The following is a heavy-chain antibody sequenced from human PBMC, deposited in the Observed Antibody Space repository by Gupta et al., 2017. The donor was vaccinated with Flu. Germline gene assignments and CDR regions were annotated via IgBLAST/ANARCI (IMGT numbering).Heavy chain of an antibody. CDR2: INSDGSST. V-gene: IGHV3-74*01. J-gene: IGHJ4*02. CDR1: TFSRYW. CDR3: ARDSSQSTYFDY. Sequence: TFSRYWMHWVRQDPGKGLVWVSRINSDGSSTSYADSVKGRFTISRDNAKNTLYLKMNSLRAEDTAGYYCARDSSQSTYFDYWGQGTLVTVSS.